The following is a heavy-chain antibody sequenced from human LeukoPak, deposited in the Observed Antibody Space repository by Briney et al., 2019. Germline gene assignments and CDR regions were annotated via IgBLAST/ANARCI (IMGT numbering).Heavy chain of an antibody. CDR3: ARGYSGYFYY. Sequence: GGSLRLSWAASGXTFSSYWMQWVRQAPGKGLVWVSRIDGDGSSTNYADSVKGRFTISRDNAKNTLYLQMNSLRAEDTAVYYCARGYSGYFYYWGQGTLVTVSS. CDR2: IDGDGSST. V-gene: IGHV3-74*01. CDR1: GXTFSSYW. D-gene: IGHD5-12*01. J-gene: IGHJ4*02.